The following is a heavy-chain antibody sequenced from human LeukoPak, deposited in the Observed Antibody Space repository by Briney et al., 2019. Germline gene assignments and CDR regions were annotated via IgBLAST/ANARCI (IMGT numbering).Heavy chain of an antibody. CDR1: GFTFSSYA. CDR2: ISYDGSNK. V-gene: IGHV3-30*04. Sequence: AGGSLRLSCAASGFTFSSYAMHWVRQAPGKGLEWVAVISYDGSNKYYADSVKGRFTISRDNSKNTLYLQMNSLRAEDTAVYYCAKVVGSSSSGSMDVWGQGTTVTVSS. D-gene: IGHD6-6*01. CDR3: AKVVGSSSSGSMDV. J-gene: IGHJ6*02.